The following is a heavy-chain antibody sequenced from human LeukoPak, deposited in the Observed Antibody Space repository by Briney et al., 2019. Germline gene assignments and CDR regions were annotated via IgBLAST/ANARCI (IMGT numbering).Heavy chain of an antibody. Sequence: GGSLRLSCAASGFTFSSYWMSWVRQAPGKGLEWVANIKQDGSEKYYVDSVKGRFTISRDNAKNSLYLQMNSLRAEDTAVYHCARQAVPAAIPHNWFDPWGQGTLVTVSS. V-gene: IGHV3-7*01. D-gene: IGHD2-2*01. CDR2: IKQDGSEK. J-gene: IGHJ5*02. CDR3: ARQAVPAAIPHNWFDP. CDR1: GFTFSSYW.